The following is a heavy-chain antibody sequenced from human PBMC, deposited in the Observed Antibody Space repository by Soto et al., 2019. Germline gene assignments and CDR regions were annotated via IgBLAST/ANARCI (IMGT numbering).Heavy chain of an antibody. J-gene: IGHJ5*02. Sequence: SETLSLTCTVSGGSISSYYWSWIRQPPGKGLEWIGYIYYSGSTNYNPSLKSRVTISVDTSKNQFSLKLSSVTAADTAVYYCARWSSSWFNWFDPWGQGTLVTVSS. CDR2: IYYSGST. CDR3: ARWSSSWFNWFDP. CDR1: GGSISSYY. D-gene: IGHD6-13*01. V-gene: IGHV4-59*01.